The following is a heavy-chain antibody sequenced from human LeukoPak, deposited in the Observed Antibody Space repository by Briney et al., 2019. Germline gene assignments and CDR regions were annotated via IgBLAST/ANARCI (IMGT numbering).Heavy chain of an antibody. CDR1: GYTFTTYG. D-gene: IGHD3-9*01. Sequence: ASVKVSCKASGYTFTTYGLSWVRQAPGQGLEWLGWISTYDDNIKYAQSLQGRLTLTIDTSTSTAYMELRSLTSDDTAVYYCARETYSNILAGTDYWGPGTLVTVSS. V-gene: IGHV1-18*01. CDR2: ISTYDDNI. J-gene: IGHJ4*02. CDR3: ARETYSNILAGTDY.